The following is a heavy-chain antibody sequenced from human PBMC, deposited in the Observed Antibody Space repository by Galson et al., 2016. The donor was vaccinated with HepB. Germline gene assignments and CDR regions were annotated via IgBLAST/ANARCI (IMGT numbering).Heavy chain of an antibody. CDR1: GASISSSAYY. V-gene: IGHV4-31*03. Sequence: TLSLTCTVSGASISSSAYYWSWIRQHPGKGLEWIGYIYYSGSTFYNPSLKSRVTISLDTSKNQFSLKLSSVTAADTAVSYCARVHGGWFDPWGQGTLVTCSS. CDR2: IYYSGST. J-gene: IGHJ5*02. CDR3: ARVHGGWFDP.